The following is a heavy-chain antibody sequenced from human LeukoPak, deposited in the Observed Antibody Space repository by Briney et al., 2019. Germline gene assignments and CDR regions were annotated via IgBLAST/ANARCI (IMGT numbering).Heavy chain of an antibody. CDR2: INYSGTT. CDR3: ARLGTYSGNLFDN. CDR1: GGSVSSDSYY. V-gene: IGHV4-39*01. Sequence: LETLSLTCTVSGGSVSSDSYYWVWVRQPPGKGLEWTGSINYSGTTFYSSSLKSRITLSMDASENQFSLRLTSVTAADTAVYYCARLGTYSGNLFDNWGQGTLVTVSS. D-gene: IGHD1-26*01. J-gene: IGHJ4*02.